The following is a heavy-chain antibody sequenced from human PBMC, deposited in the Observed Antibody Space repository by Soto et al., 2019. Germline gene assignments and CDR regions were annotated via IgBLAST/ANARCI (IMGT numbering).Heavy chain of an antibody. CDR2: ISSGGGNT. J-gene: IGHJ4*02. V-gene: IGHV3-23*01. CDR1: GFTFSNNA. CDR3: AKLLAGKFSDN. Sequence: GGSLRLSCAASGFTFSNNAMTWVRQAPGKGLEWVSAISSGGGNTYYADSVKGRFTISRDNSKNTLYLQMNSLRAEDTAVYYCAKLLAGKFSDNWGPGSLVTVSS.